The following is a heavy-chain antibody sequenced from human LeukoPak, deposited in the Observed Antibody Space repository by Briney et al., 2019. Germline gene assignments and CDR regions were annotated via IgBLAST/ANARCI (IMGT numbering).Heavy chain of an antibody. Sequence: SETLSLTCAVYGGSLSGYYWTGIRQPPGKGLEWIGEIKQSERTNYNPSLKSRVTISIDTSKNQFSLKLTSVTAADTAVYYCAREGLKNVHNPLGYWGQGTLVTVPS. CDR1: GGSLSGYY. D-gene: IGHD5-24*01. CDR2: IKQSERT. V-gene: IGHV4-34*01. CDR3: AREGLKNVHNPLGY. J-gene: IGHJ4*02.